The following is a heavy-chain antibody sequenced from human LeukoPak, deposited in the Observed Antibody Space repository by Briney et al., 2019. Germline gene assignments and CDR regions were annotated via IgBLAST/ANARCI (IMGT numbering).Heavy chain of an antibody. V-gene: IGHV1-2*02. J-gene: IGHJ5*02. Sequence: ASVKVPCKASGYTFIDYYMHWVRQAPGQGLEWMGWINPNSGGTNYAQKFQGRVTMTRDTSISTAYMELSRLRSDDTAVYYCARETPIYYDSSGYYGSGFDPWGQGTLVTVSS. CDR1: GYTFIDYY. CDR2: INPNSGGT. CDR3: ARETPIYYDSSGYYGSGFDP. D-gene: IGHD3-22*01.